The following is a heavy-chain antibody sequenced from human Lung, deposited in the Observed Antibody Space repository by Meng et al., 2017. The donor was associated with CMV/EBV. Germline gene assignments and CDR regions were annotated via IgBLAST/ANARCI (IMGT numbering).Heavy chain of an antibody. Sequence: SXXVSCKASGGTSNTYTFNRVRQAPGRGLEWMGGIIPYLDESNYAQTFQGRLTITSDRSTAAFMELTSLRSEDTAVYFCAGRGPYGRVLNVWVQGTLVTVSS. J-gene: IGHJ3*01. CDR3: AGRGPYGRVLNV. V-gene: IGHV1-69*10. CDR1: GGTSNTYT. CDR2: IIPYLDES. D-gene: IGHD3-10*01.